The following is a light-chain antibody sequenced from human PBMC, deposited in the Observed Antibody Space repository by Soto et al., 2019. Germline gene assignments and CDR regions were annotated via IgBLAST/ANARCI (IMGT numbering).Light chain of an antibody. Sequence: DIQLTQSPSFLSASVGDGITITCRASQGISSYLAWYQQKPGKAPKLLIHTASTLQSGVPSRFSGSGAGTEFTLTISSLQPEDFASYYCQQRNSYPITLGQGTRLEIK. CDR2: TAS. V-gene: IGKV1-9*01. CDR3: QQRNSYPIT. J-gene: IGKJ5*01. CDR1: QGISSY.